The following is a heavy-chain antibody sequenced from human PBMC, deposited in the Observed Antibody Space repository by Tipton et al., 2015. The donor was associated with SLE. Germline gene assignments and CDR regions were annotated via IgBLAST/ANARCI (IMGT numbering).Heavy chain of an antibody. V-gene: IGHV3-49*03. J-gene: IGHJ4*02. CDR2: IRSKAYGGTT. D-gene: IGHD3-10*01. CDR1: GFTFGDYA. CDR3: TRDRGITMVRVVIIPDY. Sequence: SLRLSCTASGFTFGDYAMSWFRQAPGKGLEWVGFIRSKAYGGTTEYAASVKGRFTISRDDSKSIAYLQMNSLKTEDTAVYYCTRDRGITMVRVVIIPDYWGQGTLVTVSS.